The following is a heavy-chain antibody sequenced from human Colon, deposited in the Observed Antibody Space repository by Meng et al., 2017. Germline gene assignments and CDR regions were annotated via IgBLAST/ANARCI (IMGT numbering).Heavy chain of an antibody. CDR2: INVGNGHT. Sequence: QVQLVQSGAEVKKPGASVKVSCKASGYTFTSYSMHWVRQAPGQRLEWMGWINVGNGHTRYSQKFQGRITITRDTSANTAYMELSSLRPEDTAVYYCAKSGIQLWLDYWGQGTLVTVSS. J-gene: IGHJ4*02. CDR1: GYTFTSYS. D-gene: IGHD5-18*01. CDR3: AKSGIQLWLDY. V-gene: IGHV1-3*01.